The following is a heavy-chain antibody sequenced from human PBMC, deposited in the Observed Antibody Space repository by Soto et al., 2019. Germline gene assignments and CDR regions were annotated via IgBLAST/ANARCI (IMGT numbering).Heavy chain of an antibody. CDR3: ARARSGYNIDAFDI. CDR1: GGSISGYF. J-gene: IGHJ3*02. CDR2: IYYDGNT. Sequence: PSETLSLTCIVSGGSISGYFWSWIRQPPGKGLGWIGHIYYDGNTNYKPSLESRLTFSVDTSKNQFSLNLRSVTAADTAVYYCARARSGYNIDAFDIWGQGTMVTVSS. V-gene: IGHV4-59*01. D-gene: IGHD5-12*01.